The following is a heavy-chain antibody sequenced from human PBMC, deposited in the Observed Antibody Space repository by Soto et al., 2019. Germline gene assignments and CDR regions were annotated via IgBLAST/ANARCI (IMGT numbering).Heavy chain of an antibody. Sequence: GGSLRLSCAASGFTFSSYSMNWVRQAPGKGLEWVSYISTSSGSTYYADSVKGRFTISRDNAKNSLYLQMNSLRAEDTAVYYCARYYCSGGSCWGSFDYWGQGTLVTVSS. CDR3: ARYYCSGGSCWGSFDY. V-gene: IGHV3-48*01. CDR2: ISTSSGST. J-gene: IGHJ4*02. D-gene: IGHD2-15*01. CDR1: GFTFSSYS.